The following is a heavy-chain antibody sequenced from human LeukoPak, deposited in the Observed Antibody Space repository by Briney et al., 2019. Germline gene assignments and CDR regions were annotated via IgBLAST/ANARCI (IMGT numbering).Heavy chain of an antibody. J-gene: IGHJ1*01. CDR2: IYTSGNT. D-gene: IGHD2-15*01. CDR1: GGSISSGSYY. Sequence: PSETLSLTCTVSGGSISSGSYYWSWIRQPAGKGLEWIGRIYTSGNTNYNPSLKSRVTISVDTSKTPFSLTLSSVPAADTAVYYCARCDRADVYCSPWGQGTLVTVSS. V-gene: IGHV4-61*02. CDR3: ARCDRADVYCSP.